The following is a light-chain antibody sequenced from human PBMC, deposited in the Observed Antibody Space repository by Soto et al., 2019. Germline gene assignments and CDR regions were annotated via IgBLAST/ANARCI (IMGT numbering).Light chain of an antibody. CDR3: QSYDSSLSGWV. V-gene: IGLV1-40*01. CDR2: GDN. J-gene: IGLJ3*02. Sequence: QSVLTQPPSVSGAPGQRGTISCTGSSSNIGPTYDVHWYQQLPGTAPKLLIYGDNNRPSGVPDRFSGSKSGTSASLAITGLQAEDEADYYCQSYDSSLSGWVFGGGTKLTVL. CDR1: SSNIGPTYD.